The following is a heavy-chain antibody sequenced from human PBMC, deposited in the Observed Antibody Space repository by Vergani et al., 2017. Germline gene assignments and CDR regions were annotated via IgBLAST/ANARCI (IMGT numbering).Heavy chain of an antibody. V-gene: IGHV3-74*01. D-gene: IGHD3-22*01. J-gene: IGHJ4*02. Sequence: EVQLVESGGGLVQPGGSLRLSCAASGFTFSSYWMHWVRQAPGKGLVWVSRINSDGSSTSYADSVKGRFTISRDNAKNTLYLQMNSLRAEDTAVYYCTTGGYYYEFDYWGQGTLVTVSS. CDR3: TTGGYYYEFDY. CDR2: INSDGSST. CDR1: GFTFSSYW.